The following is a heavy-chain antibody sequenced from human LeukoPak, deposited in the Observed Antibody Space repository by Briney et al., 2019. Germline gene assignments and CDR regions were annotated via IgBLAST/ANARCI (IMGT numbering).Heavy chain of an antibody. CDR1: GYTFTGYY. V-gene: IGHV1-2*02. D-gene: IGHD2-15*01. CDR2: INANSGGT. CDR3: ARHRSQTYSIDY. Sequence: ASVKVSCKAPGYTFTGYYIHWVRQAPGQGLEWMGWINANSGGTNYAQKFQGRVTMTRDTSISTIYVELTRLTSDDTAVYHCARHRSQTYSIDYWGQGTLVTVSS. J-gene: IGHJ4*02.